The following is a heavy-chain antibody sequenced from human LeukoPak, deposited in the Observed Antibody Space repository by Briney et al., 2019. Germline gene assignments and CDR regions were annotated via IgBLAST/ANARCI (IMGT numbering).Heavy chain of an antibody. CDR3: AKDRQQWLLRGYFDY. CDR1: GFTFSSYA. J-gene: IGHJ4*02. CDR2: LSGSGGST. Sequence: GGSLRLSCAASGFTFSSYAMNWVRQAPGKGLEWVSGLSGSGGSTFYADSVKGRFTVSRDNSKNTLYLRMNSLRAEDTAVYYCAKDRQQWLLRGYFDYWGQGTLVTVSS. V-gene: IGHV3-23*01. D-gene: IGHD6-19*01.